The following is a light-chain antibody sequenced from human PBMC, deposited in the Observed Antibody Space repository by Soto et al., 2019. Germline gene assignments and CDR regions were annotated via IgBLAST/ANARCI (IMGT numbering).Light chain of an antibody. CDR2: DTS. V-gene: IGKV3-15*01. CDR3: QQYNRWPLT. J-gene: IGKJ2*01. CDR1: QSVNSK. Sequence: DIVMTQSPASLSVSQGERVTLSCRASQSVNSKLAWYQHKPGQAPRLLIYDTSTRATGFPDRLSGGGSGTEFTLTISSLLSEDFAVYYCQQYNRWPLTFGQGTKVDIK.